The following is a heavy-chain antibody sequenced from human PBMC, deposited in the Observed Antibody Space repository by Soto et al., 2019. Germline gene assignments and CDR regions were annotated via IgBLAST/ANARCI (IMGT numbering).Heavy chain of an antibody. CDR3: ARVGPAHYYDSSGYYSPLDY. D-gene: IGHD3-22*01. Sequence: QVQLVQSGAEVKKPGSSVKVSCKASGATFSSYAINWVRQAPGQGREWMGGIIPMFGTANYAQKFTGRVTITAGESKSTVYMELSSLRSEDTAVYYCARVGPAHYYDSSGYYSPLDYWGQGTLVTVSS. V-gene: IGHV1-69*01. J-gene: IGHJ4*02. CDR1: GATFSSYA. CDR2: IIPMFGTA.